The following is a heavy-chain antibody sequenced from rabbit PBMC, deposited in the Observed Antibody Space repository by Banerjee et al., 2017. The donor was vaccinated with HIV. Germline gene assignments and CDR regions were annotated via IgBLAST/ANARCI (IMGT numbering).Heavy chain of an antibody. D-gene: IGHD4-1*01. CDR2: IYTGSSGTT. J-gene: IGHJ4*01. CDR1: GFSFSSSYY. CDR3: ARDLAGVIGWNFNL. V-gene: IGHV1S40*01. Sequence: SGFSFSSSYYMCWVRQAPGKGLEWIACIYTGSSGTTYYAYWAKGRFTISKTSSTTVTLQMTSLTAADTATYFCARDLAGVIGWNFNLWGPGTLVTVS.